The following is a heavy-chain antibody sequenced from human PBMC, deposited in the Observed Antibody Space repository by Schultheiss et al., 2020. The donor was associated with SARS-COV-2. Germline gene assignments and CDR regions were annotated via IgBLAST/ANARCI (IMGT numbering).Heavy chain of an antibody. D-gene: IGHD4-17*01. CDR3: AKDIGDYGDYYYYGMDV. CDR2: INSDGSST. V-gene: IGHV3-74*01. Sequence: GESLKISCAASGFTFSSYWMHWVRQAPGKGLVWVSRINSDGSSTSYADSVKGRFTVSRDNAKNSLYLQMNSLRAEDTALYYCAKDIGDYGDYYYYGMDVWGQGTTVTVSS. CDR1: GFTFSSYW. J-gene: IGHJ6*02.